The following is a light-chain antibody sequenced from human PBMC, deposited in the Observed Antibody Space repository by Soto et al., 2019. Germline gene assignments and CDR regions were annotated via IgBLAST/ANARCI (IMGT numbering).Light chain of an antibody. V-gene: IGLV1-44*01. CDR2: SNN. CDR1: SSNIGGNT. J-gene: IGLJ2*01. CDR3: AAWDDSLNAVV. Sequence: QSVLTQPPSASGTPGQRVTISCSGSSSNIGGNTVNWYQQLPGTAPRVLIYSNNQRPSGVPDRFSGSKSGTSASLAISGLQSEDEADYYCAAWDDSLNAVVFGGGTKLTVL.